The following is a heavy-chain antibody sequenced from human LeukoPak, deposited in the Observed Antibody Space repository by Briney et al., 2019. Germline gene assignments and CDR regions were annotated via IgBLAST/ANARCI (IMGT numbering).Heavy chain of an antibody. CDR1: GFTFGDYA. D-gene: IGHD5-18*01. CDR2: IRSKAYGGTT. Sequence: PGRSLRLSCTASGFTFGDYAMSWVRQAPGKELEWVGFIRSKAYGGTTEYAASVKGRFTISRDDSKSIAYLQMNSLKTEDTAVYYCTRSYVDTAMVFDYWGQGTLVTVSS. CDR3: TRSYVDTAMVFDY. J-gene: IGHJ4*02. V-gene: IGHV3-49*04.